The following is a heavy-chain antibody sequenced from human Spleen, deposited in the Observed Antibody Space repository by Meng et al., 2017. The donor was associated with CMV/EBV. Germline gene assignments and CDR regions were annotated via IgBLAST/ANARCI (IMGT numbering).Heavy chain of an antibody. V-gene: IGHV4-34*01. CDR3: ARDRIPGIRAYYFDY. CDR2: INHSGSI. Sequence: QVQLQQGGAGRLKPSETVSLTCAVSGGSFSGYYWSWIRQPPGKGLEWIGEINHSGSINYNPSLKSRVTISVDTSKKQFSLKLSSVTAADTAVYYCARDRIPGIRAYYFDYWGQGTLVTVSS. CDR1: GGSFSGYY. D-gene: IGHD3-3*02. J-gene: IGHJ4*02.